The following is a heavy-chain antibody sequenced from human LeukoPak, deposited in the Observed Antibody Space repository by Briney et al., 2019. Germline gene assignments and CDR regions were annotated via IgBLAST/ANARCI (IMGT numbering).Heavy chain of an antibody. Sequence: GGSLRLSCAASGFTFSSYEMNWVRQAPGKGLERVSYISSSGSTIYYADSVKGRFTISRDNAKNSLYLQMNSLRAEDTAVYYCARDDPHLLLPAYYYYGMDVWGQGTTVTVSS. CDR3: ARDDPHLLLPAYYYYGMDV. V-gene: IGHV3-48*03. J-gene: IGHJ6*02. CDR2: ISSSGSTI. D-gene: IGHD3-22*01. CDR1: GFTFSSYE.